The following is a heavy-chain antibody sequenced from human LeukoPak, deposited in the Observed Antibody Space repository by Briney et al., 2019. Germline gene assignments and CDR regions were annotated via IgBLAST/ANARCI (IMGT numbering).Heavy chain of an antibody. CDR2: LYSGSST. Sequence: GGSLRLSCAASGFTVSTNCMNWVRQAPGKGLEWVSILYSGSSTYYADSVKGRFTISRDDSKNTLYLQMNSLRAEDTAVYYCARVGDHYHWYLDLWGRGTHVTVSS. CDR1: GFTVSTNC. CDR3: ARVGDHYHWYLDL. V-gene: IGHV3-53*01. D-gene: IGHD3-10*01. J-gene: IGHJ2*01.